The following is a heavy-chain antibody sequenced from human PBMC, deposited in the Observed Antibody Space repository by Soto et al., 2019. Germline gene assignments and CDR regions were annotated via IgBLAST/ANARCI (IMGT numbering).Heavy chain of an antibody. CDR1: GFTVSSYV. CDR2: ISRDGSNA. Sequence: QVQLVESGGGVVQPGRSLTLSCVASGFTVSSYVIHWVRQTPDKGQEWVAFISRDGSNAYYADSVKGRFNISRDNSKSTLYLAMDRLRAKGTAVYSCASDVGGRRDCDLGYWGQGTLVIVSS. V-gene: IGHV3-30-3*01. J-gene: IGHJ4*02. D-gene: IGHD3-16*01. CDR3: ASDVGGRRDCDLGY.